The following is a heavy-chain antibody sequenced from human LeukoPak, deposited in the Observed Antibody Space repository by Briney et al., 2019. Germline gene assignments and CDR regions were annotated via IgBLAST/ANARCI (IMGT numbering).Heavy chain of an antibody. CDR2: ISTSSSYI. Sequence: GGSLRLSCAASGFTFNQYAMIWVRQAPGKGLEWVSSISTSSSYIYYADSVKGRFTISRDNAKNSLYLQMNSLRAEDTAVYYCARQTNWNWFDPWGQGTLVTVSS. D-gene: IGHD7-27*01. CDR1: GFTFNQYA. CDR3: ARQTNWNWFDP. J-gene: IGHJ5*02. V-gene: IGHV3-21*01.